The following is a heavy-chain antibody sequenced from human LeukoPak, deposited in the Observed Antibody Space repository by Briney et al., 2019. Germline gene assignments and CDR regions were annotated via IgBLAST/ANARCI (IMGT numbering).Heavy chain of an antibody. CDR1: GFTFSSYA. V-gene: IGHV3-30-3*01. Sequence: GGSLRLSCAASGFTFSSYAMHWVRQAPGKGLEWVAVISYDGSNKYYADSVKGRFTISRDNSKNTLYLQMNSLRAEDTAVYYCARESSGRWLQLWGQGTLVTVSS. CDR2: ISYDGSNK. D-gene: IGHD5-24*01. J-gene: IGHJ4*02. CDR3: ARESSGRWLQL.